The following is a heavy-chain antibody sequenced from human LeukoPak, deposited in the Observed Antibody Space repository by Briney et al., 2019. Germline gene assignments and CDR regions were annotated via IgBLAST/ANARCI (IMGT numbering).Heavy chain of an antibody. V-gene: IGHV4-34*01. D-gene: IGHD3-16*01. J-gene: IGHJ5*02. CDR2: INHSGST. CDR3: ARGGRVSWFDP. CDR1: GGSFRDYY. Sequence: PSETLSLTCAVYGGSFRDYYWTWIRQPPGKRLEWIGEINHSGSTNYNPSLKSRVTISVDTSKNQFSLNVSSVTAADTAVYYCARGGRVSWFDPWGQGTLVTASP.